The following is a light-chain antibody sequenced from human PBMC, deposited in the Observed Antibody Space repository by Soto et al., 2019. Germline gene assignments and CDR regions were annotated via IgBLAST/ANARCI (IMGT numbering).Light chain of an antibody. CDR2: GAS. V-gene: IGKV3-20*01. Sequence: IVLTQSPGTLSLSPWERATLSCTPSQSVHNNYLAWYQQKPGQAPRRLIYGASSRATGIPDRFSGSGSGADFPLTISRLQPEDFAVYYCQQYGSSPTFGEGTRLEIK. J-gene: IGKJ5*01. CDR1: QSVHNNY. CDR3: QQYGSSPT.